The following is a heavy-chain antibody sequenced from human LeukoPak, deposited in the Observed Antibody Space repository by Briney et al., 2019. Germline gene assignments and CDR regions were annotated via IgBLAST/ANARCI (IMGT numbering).Heavy chain of an antibody. CDR3: ARDRSVVGEPHFDY. Sequence: PSETLSLTCAVYGGSFSGYYWSWIRQPPGKGLEWIGYIYHSGSTYYNPSLKSRVTISVDRSKNQFSLKLGSVTAADTAVYYCARDRSVVGEPHFDYWGQGTLVTVSS. CDR1: GGSFSGYY. V-gene: IGHV4-30-2*01. D-gene: IGHD4-23*01. CDR2: IYHSGST. J-gene: IGHJ4*02.